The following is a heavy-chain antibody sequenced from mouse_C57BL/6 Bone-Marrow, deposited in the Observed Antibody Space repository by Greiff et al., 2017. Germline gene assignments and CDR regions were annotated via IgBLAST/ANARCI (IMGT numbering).Heavy chain of an antibody. CDR2: IDPSNSYT. CDR3: AREGRNWYYAMDD. V-gene: IGHV1-59*01. Sequence: QVQLQQPGAELVRPGTSVKLSCKASGYTFTSYWMHWVKQRPGQGLEWIGVIDPSNSYTNYNQKFKGKDTLTVDKSSSTAYMTLSSLTSEDSAVYYGAREGRNWYYAMDDWGQGTSVTVSS. D-gene: IGHD4-1*01. CDR1: GYTFTSYW. J-gene: IGHJ4*01.